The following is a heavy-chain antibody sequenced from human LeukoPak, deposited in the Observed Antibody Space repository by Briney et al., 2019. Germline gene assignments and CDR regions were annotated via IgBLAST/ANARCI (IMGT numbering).Heavy chain of an antibody. J-gene: IGHJ4*02. D-gene: IGHD5-12*01. Sequence: SETLPLTCTVSGGSISSGSYYWSWIRQPAGKGLECIGRIYTSGSTNYNPSLKSRVTISLDTSKNQFSLKLSSVTAADTAVYYCARVPYSAYRNYYFDYWGQGTLVTVSS. V-gene: IGHV4-61*02. CDR3: ARVPYSAYRNYYFDY. CDR1: GGSISSGSYY. CDR2: IYTSGST.